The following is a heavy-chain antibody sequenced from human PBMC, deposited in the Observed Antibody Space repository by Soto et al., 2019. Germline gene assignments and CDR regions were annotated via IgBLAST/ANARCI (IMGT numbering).Heavy chain of an antibody. J-gene: IGHJ4*02. CDR3: AKSPYGSGSYYIGIFDY. Sequence: PGGSLRLSCAVSGFTFSSYSMNWVRQAPGKGLEWVSSISSSSSYIYYADSVKGRFTISRDNAKNSLYLQMNSLRAEDTAVYYCAKSPYGSGSYYIGIFDYWGQGTLVTVSS. CDR1: GFTFSSYS. D-gene: IGHD3-10*01. CDR2: ISSSSSYI. V-gene: IGHV3-21*04.